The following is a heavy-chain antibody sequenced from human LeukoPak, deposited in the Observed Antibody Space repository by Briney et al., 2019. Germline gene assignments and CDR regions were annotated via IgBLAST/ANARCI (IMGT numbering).Heavy chain of an antibody. D-gene: IGHD3-3*01. Sequence: PSETLSLTCTVSGGSISSHYWSWIRQPPGKGLEWIGYIYYSGNTNYNPSLRSRVTISVDTSKNQFSLKLSSVTAADTAVYYCARVRATENSGFYYYDFWSGYYTGRAGYYFDYWGQGTLVTVSS. J-gene: IGHJ4*02. V-gene: IGHV4-59*11. CDR3: ARVRATENSGFYYYDFWSGYYTGRAGYYFDY. CDR2: IYYSGNT. CDR1: GGSISSHY.